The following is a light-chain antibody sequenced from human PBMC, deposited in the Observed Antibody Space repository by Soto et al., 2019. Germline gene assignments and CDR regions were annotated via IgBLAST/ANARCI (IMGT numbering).Light chain of an antibody. J-gene: IGKJ4*01. CDR2: WAS. V-gene: IGKV4-1*01. CDR1: QSVLYSSNNKNY. CDR3: QQYYSYPLN. Sequence: DIVMTQSPDSLAVSLGERATINCKSSQSVLYSSNNKNYLAWYQQKPGQPPKLLIYWASTRESGVPDRFSGSGSGTDFTLTISSLQAEDVAVYYCQQYYSYPLNFVGGTKVEIK.